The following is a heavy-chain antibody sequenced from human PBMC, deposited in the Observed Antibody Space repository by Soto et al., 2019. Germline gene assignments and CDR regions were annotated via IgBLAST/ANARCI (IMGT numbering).Heavy chain of an antibody. CDR1: GFTFSNYG. Sequence: QVQLVESGGGVVQPGRSLRLSCAASGFTFSNYGMHWVRQAPGKGLEWVAVISYDGSNKYYADSVKGRFTISRDNSKNTLYLQMNSLRAEDTAVYYCAQDRRTRVYYYGMDVWGQVTTSPSP. CDR3: AQDRRTRVYYYGMDV. CDR2: ISYDGSNK. J-gene: IGHJ6*02. V-gene: IGHV3-30*18.